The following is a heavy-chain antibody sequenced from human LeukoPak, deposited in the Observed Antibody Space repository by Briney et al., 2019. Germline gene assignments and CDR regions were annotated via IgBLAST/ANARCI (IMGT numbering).Heavy chain of an antibody. CDR1: GYTFTRYG. CDR2: IIAYNGNT. Sequence: SVKGSCKASGYTFTRYGISGVRQAPGHGLEYMGWIIAYNGNTNYAQKIQGRDTMTTDAYTSTAYMELRSLRSDDTAVYYCTRSPKSDSSGYYIHWGQGTLVTVSS. D-gene: IGHD3-22*01. CDR3: TRSPKSDSSGYYIH. J-gene: IGHJ4*02. V-gene: IGHV1-18*01.